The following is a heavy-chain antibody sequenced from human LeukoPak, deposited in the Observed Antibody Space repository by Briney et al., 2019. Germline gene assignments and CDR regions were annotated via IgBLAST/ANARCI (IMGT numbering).Heavy chain of an antibody. J-gene: IGHJ3*02. CDR1: GFTFRSYA. CDR3: AKPHGSGYRPFDI. D-gene: IGHD3-22*01. Sequence: PGGSLRLSCAASGFTFRSYAMSWVRQAPGKGLEWVSAISGSGASTSYADSVKGRFTISRDNSKNTLYLQMNSLRAEDTAVYYCAKPHGSGYRPFDIWGQGTMVAVSS. CDR2: ISGSGAST. V-gene: IGHV3-23*01.